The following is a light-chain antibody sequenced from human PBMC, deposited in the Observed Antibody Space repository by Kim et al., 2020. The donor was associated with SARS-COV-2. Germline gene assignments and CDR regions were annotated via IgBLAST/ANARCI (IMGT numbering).Light chain of an antibody. V-gene: IGLV3-25*03. CDR1: ALPNQY. CDR2: KDS. CDR3: QSADSGGAYV. J-gene: IGLJ1*01. Sequence: SYELTQPPSVSVFPGQTARITCSGDALPNQYAYWYQQKPGQAPVVVIYKDSERPSGIPERFSGSSSGTTVTLTISGVQAEDEADYYCQSADSGGAYVFGTGTKVTVL.